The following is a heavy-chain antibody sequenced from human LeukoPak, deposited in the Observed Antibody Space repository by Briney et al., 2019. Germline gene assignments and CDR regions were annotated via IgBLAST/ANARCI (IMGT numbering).Heavy chain of an antibody. Sequence: GGSLRLSCAASGFTFSSYAMSWVRQAPGKGLEWVSAISGSGGSTYYADSVKGRFTISRDNSKNTLYLQMNSLRAEDTAVYYCAKDSRIWEGYYYYGMDVWGQGTTVTVSS. D-gene: IGHD1-26*01. J-gene: IGHJ6*02. CDR3: AKDSRIWEGYYYYGMDV. CDR1: GFTFSSYA. V-gene: IGHV3-23*01. CDR2: ISGSGGST.